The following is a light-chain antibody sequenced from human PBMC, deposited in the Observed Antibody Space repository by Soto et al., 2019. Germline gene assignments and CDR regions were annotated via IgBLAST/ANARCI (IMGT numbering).Light chain of an antibody. V-gene: IGKV1-8*01. J-gene: IGKJ1*01. CDR2: AAS. Sequence: AIRMTQSPSSLYASTGDRVTITCRASEGISSYLAWYQQKAGKAPSLLIYAASTLQGGVPSRFSGSGSGTDFTLTISCLQSEDFATYYCQQYYTYPQTFGQGTKVEIK. CDR1: EGISSY. CDR3: QQYYTYPQT.